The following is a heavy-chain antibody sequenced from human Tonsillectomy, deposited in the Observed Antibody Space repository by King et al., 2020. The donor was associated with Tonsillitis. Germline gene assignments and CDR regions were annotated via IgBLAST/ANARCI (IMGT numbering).Heavy chain of an antibody. D-gene: IGHD1-26*01. CDR1: GFTFSSYA. V-gene: IGHV3-23*04. CDR2: VSGSSGDT. CDR3: VQIGGSNYPSWYFDL. J-gene: IGHJ2*01. Sequence: EVQLVESGGGLVQPGGSLRLSCAASGFTFSSYAMSWVRQAPGKGLEWVSAVSGSSGDTYYPDSVKGRFTISRDNSKNTLYLQMNSLRAEDTALYYCVQIGGSNYPSWYFDLWGRGTLVTVSS.